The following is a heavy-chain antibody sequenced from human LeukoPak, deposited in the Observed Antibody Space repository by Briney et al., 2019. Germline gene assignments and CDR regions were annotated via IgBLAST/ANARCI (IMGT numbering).Heavy chain of an antibody. CDR2: IYYSGST. CDR1: GGSISSGDYY. CDR3: ARVVPAAMIFGY. J-gene: IGHJ4*02. V-gene: IGHV4-30-4*08. D-gene: IGHD2-2*01. Sequence: SETLSLTCTVSGGSISSGDYYWSWIRQPPGKGLEWIGYIYYSGSTYCNPSLKSRVTISVDTSKNQFSLKLSSVTAADTAVYYCARVVPAAMIFGYWGQGTLVTVSS.